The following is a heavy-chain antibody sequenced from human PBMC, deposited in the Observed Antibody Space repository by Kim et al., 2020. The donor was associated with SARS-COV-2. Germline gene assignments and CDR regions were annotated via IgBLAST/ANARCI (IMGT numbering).Heavy chain of an antibody. CDR2: TKYDGSTK. CDR1: GFTFNSHW. V-gene: IGHV3-7*01. Sequence: GGSLRLSCAASGFTFNSHWMSWVRQAPGKGLEWVANTKYDGSTKNFVESMKGRFTISRDNARNALYLQMNSLRVEDTAVYYCARGVYSNFDFWCQGTLVT. D-gene: IGHD2-21*01. J-gene: IGHJ4*02. CDR3: ARGVYSNFDF.